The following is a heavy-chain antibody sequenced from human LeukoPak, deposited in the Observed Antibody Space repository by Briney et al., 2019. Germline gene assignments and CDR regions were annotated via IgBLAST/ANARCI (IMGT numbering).Heavy chain of an antibody. V-gene: IGHV3-7*02. CDR2: IKQDGNEK. CDR3: ARLMGERSLFDY. CDR1: GFTFSSCW. Sequence: GGSLRLSCAASGFTFSSCWMTWVRQAPGKGLEWVANIKQDGNEKYYVDSVKGRFSISRDNAKNSVYLQMNSLRAEDTAVYYCARLMGERSLFDYWGQGVLVTVSS. J-gene: IGHJ4*02. D-gene: IGHD1-26*01.